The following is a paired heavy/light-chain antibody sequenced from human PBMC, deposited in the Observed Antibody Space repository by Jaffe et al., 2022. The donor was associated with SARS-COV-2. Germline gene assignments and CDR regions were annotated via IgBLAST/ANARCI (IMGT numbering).Heavy chain of an antibody. V-gene: IGHV4-34*01. Sequence: QVQLQQWGAGLLKPSETLSLTCAVYGGSFSGYYWSWIRQPPGKGLEWIGEINHSGSTNYNPSLKSRVTISVDTSKNQFSLKLSSVTAADTAVYYCARDDPIVVVPAAINYYYGMDVWGQGTTVTVSS. D-gene: IGHD2-2*01. CDR1: GGSFSGYY. CDR3: ARDDPIVVVPAAINYYYGMDV. CDR2: INHSGST. J-gene: IGHJ6*02.
Light chain of an antibody. CDR3: QQSYSTPPT. Sequence: DIQMTQSPSSLSASVGDRVTITCRASQSISSYLNWYQQKPGKAPKLLIYAASSLQSGVPSRFSGSGSGTDFTLTISSLQPEDFATYYCQQSYSTPPTFGPGTKVDIK. V-gene: IGKV1-39*01. CDR1: QSISSY. J-gene: IGKJ3*01. CDR2: AAS.